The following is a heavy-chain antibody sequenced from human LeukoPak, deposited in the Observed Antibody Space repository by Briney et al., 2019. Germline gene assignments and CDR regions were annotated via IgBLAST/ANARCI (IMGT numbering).Heavy chain of an antibody. D-gene: IGHD3-3*01. CDR1: GYTFTAYY. Sequence: ASVKVSCKASGYTFTAYYVHWVRQAPGQGLEWMGWINPDSGGTKYAQYFQGRVTMTRDRSIGTAYMELSSLRSDDTAVYYCAKDRDYDFWSGYYYWGQGTLVTVSS. J-gene: IGHJ4*02. CDR3: AKDRDYDFWSGYYY. V-gene: IGHV1-2*02. CDR2: INPDSGGT.